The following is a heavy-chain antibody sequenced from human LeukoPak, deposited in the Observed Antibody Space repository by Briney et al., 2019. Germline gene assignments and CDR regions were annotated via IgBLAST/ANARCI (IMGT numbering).Heavy chain of an antibody. CDR1: GGSISSYY. D-gene: IGHD3-10*01. Sequence: SETLSLTCTVSGGSISSYYWSWIRQPPGKGLEWIGYIYYSGSTNYNPSLESRVTISVDTSKNQFSLKLSSVTAADTAVYYCARDSPSGSDWGQGTLVTVSS. CDR2: IYYSGST. J-gene: IGHJ4*02. CDR3: ARDSPSGSD. V-gene: IGHV4-59*01.